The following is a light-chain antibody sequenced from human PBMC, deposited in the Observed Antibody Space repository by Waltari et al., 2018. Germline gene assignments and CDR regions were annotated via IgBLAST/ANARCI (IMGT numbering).Light chain of an antibody. CDR3: QQYGSSRTA. Sequence: ASQSVSSSYLAWYQQKPGQAPRLLIYGASSRATGIPDRFSGSGSGTDFTLTISRLEPEDFAVYYCQQYGSSRTAFGQGTKLEIK. J-gene: IGKJ2*01. CDR2: GAS. CDR1: QSVSSSY. V-gene: IGKV3-20*01.